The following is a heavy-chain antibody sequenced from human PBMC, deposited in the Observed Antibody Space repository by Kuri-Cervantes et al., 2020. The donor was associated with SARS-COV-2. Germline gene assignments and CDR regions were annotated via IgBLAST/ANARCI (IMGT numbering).Heavy chain of an antibody. Sequence: SVKVSCKASGGTFSSYAISWVRQAPGQGLEWMGRIIPIFGTANYAQKFQGRVTITTDTSTSTAYMELRSLRSDDTAVYYCARGWSGYSLYYFDYWGQGTLVTVSS. D-gene: IGHD3-3*01. CDR1: GGTFSSYA. CDR2: IIPIFGTA. J-gene: IGHJ4*02. CDR3: ARGWSGYSLYYFDY. V-gene: IGHV1-69*05.